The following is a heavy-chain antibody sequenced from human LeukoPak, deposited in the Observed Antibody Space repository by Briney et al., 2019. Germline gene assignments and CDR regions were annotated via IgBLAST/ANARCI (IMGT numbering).Heavy chain of an antibody. CDR3: ARAGLEYQLPLNSNWFDP. D-gene: IGHD2-2*01. CDR2: NSSSSSYI. J-gene: IGHJ5*02. Sequence: GGSLRLSCAASGFTFSSYSMNWVRQAPGKGLEWVSSNSSSSSYIYYADSVKGRFTISRDNAKNSLYLQMNSLRAEDTAVYYCARAGLEYQLPLNSNWFDPWGQGTLVTVSS. CDR1: GFTFSSYS. V-gene: IGHV3-21*01.